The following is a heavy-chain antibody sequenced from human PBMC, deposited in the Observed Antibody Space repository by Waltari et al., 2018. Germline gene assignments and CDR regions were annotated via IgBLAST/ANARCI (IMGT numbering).Heavy chain of an antibody. Sequence: VESGGGVVQPGRSLRVSCAAPEFTFSNWIIHWVRQAPGKGLEWVAAMSYDGISRYYADSVKGRFTIGGDDSKNTVYLQIDSLRPEDTAVYYCAREGGTSGYSGYFDHWGQGTLVTVSS. J-gene: IGHJ4*02. CDR3: AREGGTSGYSGYFDH. V-gene: IGHV3-30*01. D-gene: IGHD2-15*01. CDR1: EFTFSNWI. CDR2: MSYDGISR.